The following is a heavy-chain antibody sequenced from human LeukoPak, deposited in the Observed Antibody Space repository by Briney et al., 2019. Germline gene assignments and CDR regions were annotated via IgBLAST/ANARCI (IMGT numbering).Heavy chain of an antibody. J-gene: IGHJ4*02. CDR3: ARAVGSFDWLPLFDY. CDR1: GGSFSGYY. D-gene: IGHD3-9*01. CDR2: INHSGST. Sequence: DPSETLSLTCAVYGGSFSGYYWSWIRQPPGKGLEWIGEINHSGSTNYNPSLKSRVTISVDTSKNQFSLKLSSVTAADTAVYYCARAVGSFDWLPLFDYWGQGTLVTVSS. V-gene: IGHV4-34*01.